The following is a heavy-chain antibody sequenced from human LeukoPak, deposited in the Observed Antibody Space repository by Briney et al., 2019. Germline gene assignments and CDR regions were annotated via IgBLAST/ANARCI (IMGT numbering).Heavy chain of an antibody. CDR1: GGSFSGYY. J-gene: IGHJ3*02. CDR2: ISHSGST. Sequence: SETLSLTCAVYGGSFSGYYWSWIRQPPGKGLEWIGEISHSGSTNYNPSLKSRVTISVDTSKNQFSLKLSSVTAADTAVYYCARGGSTVAGLRRNAFDIWGQGTMVTVSS. CDR3: ARGGSTVAGLRRNAFDI. D-gene: IGHD6-19*01. V-gene: IGHV4-34*01.